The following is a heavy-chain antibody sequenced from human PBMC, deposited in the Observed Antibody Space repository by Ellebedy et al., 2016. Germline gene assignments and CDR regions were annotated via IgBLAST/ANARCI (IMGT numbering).Heavy chain of an antibody. Sequence: SETLSLTXTISGGSVSSSNYYWSWIRQHPGKGLEWIGYINNNGRTYYNLSLRSRVTISVDTSKSQFSLRLSSVTAADTAVYYGARAFIGNEVNDPTSRGANGSDPWGQGTLVTVSS. CDR3: ARAFIGNEVNDPTSRGANGSDP. CDR1: GGSVSSSNYY. D-gene: IGHD1-1*01. J-gene: IGHJ5*02. V-gene: IGHV4-31*03. CDR2: INNNGRT.